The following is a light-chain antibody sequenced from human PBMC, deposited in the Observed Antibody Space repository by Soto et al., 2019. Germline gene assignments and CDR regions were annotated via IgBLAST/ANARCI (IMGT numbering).Light chain of an antibody. CDR3: QQRNTEYT. V-gene: IGKV3-11*01. CDR1: QSVSSY. CDR2: DAS. Sequence: EIVLTQSPATLSLSPGERATLSCRASQSVSSYLAWYQQKPGQAPRLLIYDASNRATGIPARFSGSGSGTDFTITISSLEPEDFAVYYCQQRNTEYTFGHGTKLEIK. J-gene: IGKJ2*01.